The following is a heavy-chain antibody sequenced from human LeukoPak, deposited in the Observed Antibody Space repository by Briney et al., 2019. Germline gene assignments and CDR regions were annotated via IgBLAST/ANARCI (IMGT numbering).Heavy chain of an antibody. D-gene: IGHD5-18*01. Sequence: SETLSLTCTVSGDSISNNNCYSWVRQFPGKGLEWIGEVCPRGGINYNPSLWTRVTISPDRPRNQFSLNMISVTAADTAIYYCARNGGYDQDVWGQGTTVTVSS. CDR1: GDSISNNNC. V-gene: IGHV4-4*02. J-gene: IGHJ6*02. CDR3: ARNGGYDQDV. CDR2: VCPRGGI.